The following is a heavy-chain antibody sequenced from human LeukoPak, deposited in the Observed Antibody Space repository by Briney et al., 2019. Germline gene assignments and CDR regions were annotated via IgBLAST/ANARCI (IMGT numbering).Heavy chain of an antibody. CDR3: ARGSKDDYGDYGAWFFDY. J-gene: IGHJ4*02. Sequence: SETLSLTCTVSGGSISSYYWSWIRQPPGKGLEWIGEINHSGSTNYNPSLKSRVTISVDTPKNQFSLKLSSVTAADTAVYYCARGSKDDYGDYGAWFFDYWGQGTLVTVSS. V-gene: IGHV4-34*01. CDR1: GGSISSYY. CDR2: INHSGST. D-gene: IGHD4-17*01.